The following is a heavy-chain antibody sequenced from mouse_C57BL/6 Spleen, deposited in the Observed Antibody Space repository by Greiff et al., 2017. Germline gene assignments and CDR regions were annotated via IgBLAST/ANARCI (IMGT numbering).Heavy chain of an antibody. CDR2: IYPSDSET. J-gene: IGHJ4*01. CDR1: GYTFTSYW. V-gene: IGHV1-61*01. Sequence: VQLQQPGAELVRPGSSVKLSCKASGYTFTSYWMDWVKQRPGQGLEWIGNIYPSDSETHYNQKFKDKATLTVDKSSSTAYMQLSSLTSEDSAVYYCAREGYYAMDDWGQGTSVTVSS. CDR3: AREGYYAMDD.